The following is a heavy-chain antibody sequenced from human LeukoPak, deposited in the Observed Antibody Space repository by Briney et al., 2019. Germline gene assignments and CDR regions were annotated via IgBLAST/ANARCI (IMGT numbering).Heavy chain of an antibody. V-gene: IGHV3-66*01. J-gene: IGHJ3*02. CDR3: ARGVTGDGYNLSGAFDI. D-gene: IGHD5-12*01. CDR1: GFTVSSNY. CDR2: IYSGGST. Sequence: GGSLRLSCAASGFTVSSNYMSWVRQAPGKGLEWVSVIYSGGSTYYADSVKGRFTISRDNSKNTLYLQMNSLRAEDTAVYYCARGVTGDGYNLSGAFDIWGQGTMVTV.